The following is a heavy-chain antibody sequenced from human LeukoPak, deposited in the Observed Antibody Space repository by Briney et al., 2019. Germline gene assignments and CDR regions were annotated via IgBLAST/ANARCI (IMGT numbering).Heavy chain of an antibody. V-gene: IGHV3-7*01. J-gene: IGHJ4*02. CDR3: AKGGDH. CDR2: IKPDGSDM. CDR1: GFTFSTYW. Sequence: GGSLRLSCAASGFTFSTYWMNWVRQAPGKGLEWVANIKPDGSDMYYVDSVRGRFTVSRDNARNSLYLQMNSLRAEDTAVYYCAKGGDHWGQGTLVTVSS. D-gene: IGHD3-16*01.